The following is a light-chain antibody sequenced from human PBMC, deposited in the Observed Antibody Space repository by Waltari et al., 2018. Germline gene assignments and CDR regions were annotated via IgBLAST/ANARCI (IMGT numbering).Light chain of an antibody. J-gene: IGKJ3*01. CDR2: KAS. CDR1: QRVASW. V-gene: IGKV1-5*03. Sequence: DIQMTQSPSTLSAYVGDRVTITCRASQRVASWVDWYQQKPGKAPKLLFYKASTLESGVPSRFSGSGSGTEFTLSITSLQPDDFATYYCQQYNNNSPFAFGPGTRVDIK. CDR3: QQYNNNSPFA.